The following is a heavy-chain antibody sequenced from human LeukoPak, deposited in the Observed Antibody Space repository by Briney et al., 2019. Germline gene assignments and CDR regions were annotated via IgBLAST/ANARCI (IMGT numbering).Heavy chain of an antibody. J-gene: IGHJ4*02. CDR2: ISYSGST. V-gene: IGHV4-39*01. CDR1: GGSISSSGHY. D-gene: IGHD6-6*01. Sequence: SETLSLTCTVSGGSISSSGHYWDWIRQPAGKGLEWIGSISYSGSTYYNPSLKSRVTISRDTSENQFSRKLSSVTAADTAVYYCARRRQLAIDYWGQENLVTVAS. CDR3: ARRRQLAIDY.